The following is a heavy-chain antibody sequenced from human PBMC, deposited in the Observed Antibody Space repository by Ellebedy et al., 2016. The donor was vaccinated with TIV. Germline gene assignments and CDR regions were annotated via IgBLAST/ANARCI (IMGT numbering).Heavy chain of an antibody. V-gene: IGHV4-4*02. Sequence: MPSETLSLTCAVPGGSVSSTNWWSWVRQPRGKGREWIGDIFHDGLTVQNPSLKSRVTISVDKTKNQLSLNLRAVTAADTAVYYCARVEWVQLGLEYWGQGILVTVSS. CDR2: IFHDGLT. CDR3: ARVEWVQLGLEY. CDR1: GGSVSSTNW. D-gene: IGHD5-18*01. J-gene: IGHJ4*02.